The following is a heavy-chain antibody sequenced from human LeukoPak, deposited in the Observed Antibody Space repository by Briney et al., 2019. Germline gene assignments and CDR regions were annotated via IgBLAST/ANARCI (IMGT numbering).Heavy chain of an antibody. V-gene: IGHV3-33*01. Sequence: GRSLRLSCAASGFTLSSYGMHWVRQAPGKGLEWVAVIWYDGSNKYYADSVKGRFTISRDNSKNTLYLQMNNLRAEDTAVYYCARSPVGYCSSTSCYEFEYWGQGTLVTVSS. CDR3: ARSPVGYCSSTSCYEFEY. J-gene: IGHJ4*02. D-gene: IGHD2-2*01. CDR1: GFTLSSYG. CDR2: IWYDGSNK.